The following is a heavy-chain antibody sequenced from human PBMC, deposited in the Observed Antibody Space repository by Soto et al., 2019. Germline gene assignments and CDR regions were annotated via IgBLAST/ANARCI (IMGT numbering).Heavy chain of an antibody. CDR1: GGTFSSYA. CDR3: ARGVVNYYYGMDV. D-gene: IGHD2-15*01. V-gene: IGHV1-69*13. CDR2: IIPIFGTA. Sequence: GASVKVSGNASGGTFSSYAMVCVRQAPGQGLEWMGGIIPIFGTANYAQKFQGRVTITADESTSTAYMELSSLRSEDTAVYYCARGVVNYYYGMDVWGQGTTVTVSS. J-gene: IGHJ6*02.